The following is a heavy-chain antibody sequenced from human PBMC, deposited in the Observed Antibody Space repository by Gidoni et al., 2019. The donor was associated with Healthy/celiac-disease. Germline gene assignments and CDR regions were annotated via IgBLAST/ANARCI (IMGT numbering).Heavy chain of an antibody. CDR2: IYTSGST. CDR3: ARGRAAAGALVFDP. Sequence: QVQLQESGPGLVKPSQTLSLTCTVSGGSISSGSYYWGWIRQPAGKGLEWIGRIYTSGSTNYNPSLKSRVTISVDTSKNQFSLKLSSVTAADTAVYYCARGRAAAGALVFDPWGQGTLVTVSS. J-gene: IGHJ5*02. D-gene: IGHD6-13*01. V-gene: IGHV4-61*02. CDR1: GGSISSGSYY.